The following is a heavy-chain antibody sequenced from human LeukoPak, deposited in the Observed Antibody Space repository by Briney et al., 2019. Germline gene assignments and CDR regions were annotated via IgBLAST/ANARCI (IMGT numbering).Heavy chain of an antibody. CDR1: GFTFSSYS. Sequence: GGSLRLSCVASGFTFSSYSMNWVRQAPGKGLEWVSYISSSGSTIYYADAVKGRFTISRDNAKNSLFLQMNTLRAEDTAVYYCARVVTVTSTGGPFDYWGQGTLVTVSS. V-gene: IGHV3-48*04. D-gene: IGHD4-17*01. CDR2: ISSSGSTI. CDR3: ARVVTVTSTGGPFDY. J-gene: IGHJ4*02.